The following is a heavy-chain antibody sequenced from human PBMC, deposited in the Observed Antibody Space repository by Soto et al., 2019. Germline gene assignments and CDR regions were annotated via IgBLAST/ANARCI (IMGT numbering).Heavy chain of an antibody. CDR2: IFSSGST. CDR3: ARLKGDGFHX. J-gene: IGHJ3*02. Sequence: SETLSLTCTVSSGSMNDCYLTWIRQPAGKGLECIVRIFSSGSTNYNPSLRRRVTMSVETSGTRFSLRLTSVTAADTAVYYCARLKGDGFHXWGRGTQVTVS. V-gene: IGHV4-4*07. CDR1: SGSMNDCY.